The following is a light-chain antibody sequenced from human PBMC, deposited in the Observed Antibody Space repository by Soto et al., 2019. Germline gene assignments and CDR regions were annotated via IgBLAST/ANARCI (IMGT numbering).Light chain of an antibody. Sequence: QSALTQPAYVSGSPGQSITIYCTGTSSDVGGYNYVSWYQQHQGKAPKLIIYEVSNRPSGVSNRFSGSKSGNTVSLTISGLQAEDEADYYCSSYTTSSTWVFGGGTMLNVL. CDR2: EVS. CDR3: SSYTTSSTWV. J-gene: IGLJ3*02. V-gene: IGLV2-14*01. CDR1: SSDVGGYNY.